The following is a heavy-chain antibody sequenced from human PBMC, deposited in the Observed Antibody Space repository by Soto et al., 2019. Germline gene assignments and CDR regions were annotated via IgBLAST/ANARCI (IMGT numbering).Heavy chain of an antibody. CDR2: IGAYNGNA. Sequence: ASVKVSCKASGYTFTSYGISWVRQAPGQGLEWRGWIGAYNGNANYAQKLQGRVTMTTDTSTSTAYMELRSLRSDDTAVYYCAAVPAGSRQSYWGRGTLVTVSS. J-gene: IGHJ4*02. CDR3: AAVPAGSRQSY. V-gene: IGHV1-18*01. D-gene: IGHD1-1*01. CDR1: GYTFTSYG.